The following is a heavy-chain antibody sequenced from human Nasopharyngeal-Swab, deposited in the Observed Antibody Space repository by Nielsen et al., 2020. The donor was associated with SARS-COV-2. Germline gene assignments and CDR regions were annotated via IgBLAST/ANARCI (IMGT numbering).Heavy chain of an antibody. J-gene: IGHJ4*02. Sequence: ASVKVSCKASGYTFTSYDINWVRQATGQGLEWMGWMNPNSGNTGYVQKFQGRVTMTRNTSISTAYMELSSLRSEDTAVYYCARTDGSGSYYDFDYWGQGTLVTVSS. CDR3: ARTDGSGSYYDFDY. V-gene: IGHV1-8*01. D-gene: IGHD3-10*01. CDR1: GYTFTSYD. CDR2: MNPNSGNT.